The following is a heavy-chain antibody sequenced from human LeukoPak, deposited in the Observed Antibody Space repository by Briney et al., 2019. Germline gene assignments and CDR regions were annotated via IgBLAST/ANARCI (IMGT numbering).Heavy chain of an antibody. D-gene: IGHD1-1*01. V-gene: IGHV3-30-3*01. J-gene: IGHJ3*01. CDR1: GFTFNSYA. CDR2: ISCDGNNK. CDR3: ARDMRGQLDPYGFDV. Sequence: QPGGSLRLSCAASGFTFNSYAMHWVRQAPGKGLEWVEVISCDGNNKYYVDSEKGRFTISRDNSKNTLYLQMNSLRVEDTAVYYCARDMRGQLDPYGFDVWGQGTMVTVSS.